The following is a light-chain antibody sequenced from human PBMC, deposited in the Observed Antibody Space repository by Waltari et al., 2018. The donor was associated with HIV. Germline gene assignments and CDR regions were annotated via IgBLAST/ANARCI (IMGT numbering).Light chain of an antibody. CDR2: RNN. J-gene: IGLJ3*02. V-gene: IGLV1-47*01. Sequence: QSVLTQPPSASGTPGQRVPISCSGSRSNIGSNYVYWYQQLPGTAPKLLIYRNNERPSGVPDRFSGSTSGTSASLAISGLRSEDEADYYCAAWDDSLSGWVFGGGTNLTVL. CDR3: AAWDDSLSGWV. CDR1: RSNIGSNY.